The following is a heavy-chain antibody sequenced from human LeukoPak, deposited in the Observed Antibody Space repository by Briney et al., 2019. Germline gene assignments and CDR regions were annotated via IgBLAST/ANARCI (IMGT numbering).Heavy chain of an antibody. J-gene: IGHJ3*02. CDR2: INHSGST. CDR3: ARGDDTAMVSYAFDI. CDR1: GGSFSGYY. V-gene: IGHV4-34*01. D-gene: IGHD5-18*01. Sequence: SETLSLTCAVYGGSFSGYYWSWIRQPPGKGLEWIGEINHSGSTNYNPSLKSRVTISVDTSKNQFSLKLSSVTAADTAVYYCARGDDTAMVSYAFDIWGQATMVTVSS.